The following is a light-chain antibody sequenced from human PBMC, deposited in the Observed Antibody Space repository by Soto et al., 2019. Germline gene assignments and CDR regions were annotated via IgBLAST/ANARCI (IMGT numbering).Light chain of an antibody. V-gene: IGKV3-11*01. CDR3: QQRSNWIT. Sequence: EIVLTQSPATLSLSPGERATLSCRASQSVSSYLAWYQQKPGQAPRLLIYDASNRAPGIPARFSGSGSGTDFTLPISSLEPEDFAVYYCQQRSNWITFGQGTRLEIK. CDR2: DAS. CDR1: QSVSSY. J-gene: IGKJ5*01.